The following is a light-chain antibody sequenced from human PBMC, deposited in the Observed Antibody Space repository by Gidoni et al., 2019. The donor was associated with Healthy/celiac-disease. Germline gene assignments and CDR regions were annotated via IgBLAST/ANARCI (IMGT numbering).Light chain of an antibody. CDR3: QQYYSTPPT. J-gene: IGKJ4*01. Sequence: DIVMTQSPDSLAGSLGERATINCKSSQSVLYSSNNKNYLAWYQQKPGQPPKLLIYWASTRESGVPDRFSGSGSGTDVTLTISSLQAEDVAVYYCQQYYSTPPTFGGGTKVEIK. CDR1: QSVLYSSNNKNY. V-gene: IGKV4-1*01. CDR2: WAS.